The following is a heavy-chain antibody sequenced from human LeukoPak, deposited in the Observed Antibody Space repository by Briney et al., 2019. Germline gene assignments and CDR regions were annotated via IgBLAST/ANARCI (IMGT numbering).Heavy chain of an antibody. CDR3: VNQISGWVY. Sequence: GGSLRLSCSASGFTFDRFAMHWVRQAPGKGLEYLSGIGSHVRRTHNADCVKGRFTISRDTSNNTLFLQMTSLRAEDTAVYYCVNQISGWVYWGQGTLVTVSS. CDR2: IGSHVRRT. J-gene: IGHJ4*02. CDR1: GFTFDRFA. V-gene: IGHV3-64D*06. D-gene: IGHD6-19*01.